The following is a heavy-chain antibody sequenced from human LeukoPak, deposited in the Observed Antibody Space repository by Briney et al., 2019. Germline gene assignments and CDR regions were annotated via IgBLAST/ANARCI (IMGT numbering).Heavy chain of an antibody. CDR3: AREAYGDYALIGY. Sequence: ASVKVSCKASGYTFTSYGISWVRQAPGQGLEWMGWINTNTGNPTYAQGFTGRFVFSLDTSVSTAYLQISSLKAEDTAVYYCAREAYGDYALIGYWGQGTLVTVSS. D-gene: IGHD4-17*01. CDR2: INTNTGNP. V-gene: IGHV7-4-1*02. CDR1: GYTFTSYG. J-gene: IGHJ4*02.